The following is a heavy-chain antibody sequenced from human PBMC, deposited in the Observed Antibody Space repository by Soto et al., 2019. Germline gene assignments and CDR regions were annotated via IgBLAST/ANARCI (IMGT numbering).Heavy chain of an antibody. CDR2: IGTAGET. D-gene: IGHD3-10*02. CDR1: GFTFSSYD. J-gene: IGHJ2*01. Sequence: EVQLVESGGGLVQPGGSLRLSCAASGFTFSSYDMHWVRQATGKGLEWVSGIGTAGETYYPGSVKGRLSISRENAKNSFYIQMHRLRLGDPAVYYCVSYLRGYEVYIYFDLWGRGTLVTVYS. CDR3: VSYLRGYEVYIYFDL. V-gene: IGHV3-13*01.